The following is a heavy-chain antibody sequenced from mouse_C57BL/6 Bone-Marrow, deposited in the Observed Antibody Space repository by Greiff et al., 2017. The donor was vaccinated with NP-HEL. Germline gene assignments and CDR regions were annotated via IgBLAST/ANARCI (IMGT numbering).Heavy chain of an antibody. V-gene: IGHV1-64*01. CDR1: GYTFTSYW. J-gene: IGHJ4*01. CDR3: ARPLITTVVATRAMDY. CDR2: IHPNSGST. Sequence: QVQLQQPGAELVKPGASVKLSCKASGYTFTSYWMHWVKQRPGQGLEWIGMIHPNSGSTNYNEKFKSKATLTVDKSSSTAYMQLSSLTSEDTAVYYCARPLITTVVATRAMDYWGQGTSVTVSS. D-gene: IGHD1-1*01.